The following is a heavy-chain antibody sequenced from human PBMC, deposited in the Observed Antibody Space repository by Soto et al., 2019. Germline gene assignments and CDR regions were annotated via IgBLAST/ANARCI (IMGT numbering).Heavy chain of an antibody. Sequence: GSLRLSCATSGFTFSDHAMHWVLQAPVEGLEWVSGIRGDLVTTPYADSVKGRFTISRDNSKNTLYLQMNSLRAEDTAIYYCVKEGKMGVEGFDFWGQGTLVTVSS. CDR2: IRGDLVTT. V-gene: IGHV3-23*01. D-gene: IGHD1-26*01. CDR1: GFTFSDHA. CDR3: VKEGKMGVEGFDF. J-gene: IGHJ4*02.